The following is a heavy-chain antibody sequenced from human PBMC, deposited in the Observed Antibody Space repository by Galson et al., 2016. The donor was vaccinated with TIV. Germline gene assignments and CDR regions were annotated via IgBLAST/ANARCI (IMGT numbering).Heavy chain of an antibody. V-gene: IGHV1-2*07. D-gene: IGHD2-2*02. CDR3: ARDHTFGPNWYLDL. Sequence: SVKVSCKASGYKFIDYYLHWVRQAPGQGLEWMGWINPNPGDTGGTLLSHKFQGRVTMTKDTSTSSVYMEVTSLQSDDTAVYYCARDHTFGPNWYLDLWGRGTLVIVSS. J-gene: IGHJ2*01. CDR2: INPNPGDTGGT. CDR1: GYKFIDYY.